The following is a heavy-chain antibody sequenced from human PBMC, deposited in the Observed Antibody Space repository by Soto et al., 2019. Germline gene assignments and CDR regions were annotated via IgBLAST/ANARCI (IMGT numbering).Heavy chain of an antibody. Sequence: SQTLSLTCTVSGVSISIGGYYWSWIRQHPGKGLEWIGNIYYSGRTYYNPSLKSRVILSVDTSKNHFSLTLRSVTAADSAMYYCAGVIGGDSEYYFDFWGQGALVTVSS. D-gene: IGHD2-21*02. CDR1: GVSISIGGYY. CDR2: IYYSGRT. CDR3: AGVIGGDSEYYFDF. J-gene: IGHJ4*02. V-gene: IGHV4-31*03.